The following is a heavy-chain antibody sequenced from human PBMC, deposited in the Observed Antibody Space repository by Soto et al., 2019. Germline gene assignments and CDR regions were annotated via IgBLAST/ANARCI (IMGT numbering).Heavy chain of an antibody. V-gene: IGHV4-39*01. CDR1: GGSISSSSYY. Sequence: PSETLSLTCTVSGGSISSSSYYWGWIRQPPGKGLEWIGSIYYSGSTYYNPSLKSRVTISVDTSKNQFSLKLSSVTAADTAVYYCARRIPTGRFDYWGQGTLVTVSS. CDR2: IYYSGST. J-gene: IGHJ4*02. CDR3: ARRIPTGRFDY.